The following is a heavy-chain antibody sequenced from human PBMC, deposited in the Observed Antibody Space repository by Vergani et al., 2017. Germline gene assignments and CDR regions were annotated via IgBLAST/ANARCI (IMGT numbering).Heavy chain of an antibody. CDR1: GYTFSNYY. Sequence: QVQVVQSGAEVKKSGASVKVSCKTSGYTFSNYYMHWVRQAPGQGLKWMGWVNPHLGNTKYAEMFQGRVIMTRDTSINSVYIEVTGLTYDDTGVYYCARAPGNQYPLDVWGQGTTVIVSS. V-gene: IGHV1-2*02. CDR3: ARAPGNQYPLDV. D-gene: IGHD1-14*01. CDR2: VNPHLGNT. J-gene: IGHJ6*02.